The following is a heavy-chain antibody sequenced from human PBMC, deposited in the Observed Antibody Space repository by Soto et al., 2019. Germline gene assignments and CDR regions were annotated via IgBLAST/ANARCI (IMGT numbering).Heavy chain of an antibody. CDR3: ASYDGGNTEGAGKYYYYYGMDV. J-gene: IGHJ6*02. CDR1: GGSISSSSYY. CDR2: IYYSGST. V-gene: IGHV4-39*01. D-gene: IGHD5-12*01. Sequence: QLQLQESGPGLVKPSETLSLTCTVSGGSISSSSYYWGWIRQPPGKGLEWIGSIYYSGSTYYNPSLKSRVTISVDTSKNQFSLKLSSVTAADTAVYYCASYDGGNTEGAGKYYYYYGMDVWGQGTTVTVSS.